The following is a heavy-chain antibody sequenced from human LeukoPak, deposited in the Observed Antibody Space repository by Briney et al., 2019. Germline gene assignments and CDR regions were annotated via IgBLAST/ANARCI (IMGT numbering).Heavy chain of an antibody. V-gene: IGHV3-23*01. D-gene: IGHD1-26*01. CDR1: GFTFSSYW. Sequence: GGSLRLSCAASGFTFSSYWMSWVRQAPGKGLEWVSAISGSGGSTYYADSVKGRFTISRDNSKNTLYLQMNSLRAEDTAVYYCAATVGATVYYFDYWGQGTLVTVSS. CDR3: AATVGATVYYFDY. CDR2: ISGSGGST. J-gene: IGHJ4*02.